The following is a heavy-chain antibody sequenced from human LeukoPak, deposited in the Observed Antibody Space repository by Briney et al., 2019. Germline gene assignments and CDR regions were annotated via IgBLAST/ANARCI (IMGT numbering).Heavy chain of an antibody. CDR2: INHSGST. V-gene: IGHV4-34*01. Sequence: KPSETLSLTCAVYGGSFSGYYWSWIRQPPGKGLEWIGEINHSGSTNYNPSLKSRVTISVDTSKNQFSLKLSSVTAADTAVYYCARRGYGSGSYYKGYYYYMDVWGKGTTVTISS. CDR3: ARRGYGSGSYYKGYYYYMDV. J-gene: IGHJ6*03. CDR1: GGSFSGYY. D-gene: IGHD3-10*01.